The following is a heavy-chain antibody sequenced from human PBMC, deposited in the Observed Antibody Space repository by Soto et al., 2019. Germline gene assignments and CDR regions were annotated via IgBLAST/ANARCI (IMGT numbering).Heavy chain of an antibody. D-gene: IGHD3-10*01. Sequence: QEQLVESGGGVVQPGRSLRLSCAASGFIFTSYGMHWVRQAPGKRLEWVAVISYDGTNKYYADSVKGRFTTSRDNSKNTLDLQMTSLRAEDMAVYYCARDRYRYYYASESYRAYYYYYGMDVWGHGTPVTVSS. J-gene: IGHJ6*02. CDR3: ARDRYRYYYASESYRAYYYYYGMDV. CDR1: GFIFTSYG. V-gene: IGHV3-30*03. CDR2: ISYDGTNK.